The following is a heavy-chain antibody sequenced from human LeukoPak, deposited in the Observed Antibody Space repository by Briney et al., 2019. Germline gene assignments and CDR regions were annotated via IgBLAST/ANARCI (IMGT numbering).Heavy chain of an antibody. CDR3: ARSIVVVVAANYYYYYMDV. CDR1: GGSISSYY. V-gene: IGHV4-59*01. D-gene: IGHD2-15*01. Sequence: SETLSLTCTVSGGSISSYYWSWIRQPPGKGLEWIGYIYYSGSTNYNPSLKSRVTISVDTSKNQFSLKLSSVTAADTAVYYCARSIVVVVAANYYYYYMDVWGKGTTVTVSS. CDR2: IYYSGST. J-gene: IGHJ6*03.